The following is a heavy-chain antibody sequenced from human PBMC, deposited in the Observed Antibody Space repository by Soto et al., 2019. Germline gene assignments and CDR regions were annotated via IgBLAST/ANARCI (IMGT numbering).Heavy chain of an antibody. CDR2: ISRSSSYI. Sequence: GGSLRLSCATSGFTFSSYSMNWVRQAPGKGLEWVSSISRSSSYIYYADSVKGRFTISRDNAKNSLYLQMNSLRAEDTAVYYCARDLHDYVSFRFDPWGQGTLVTVSS. V-gene: IGHV3-21*01. D-gene: IGHD3-16*01. CDR3: ARDLHDYVSFRFDP. CDR1: GFTFSSYS. J-gene: IGHJ5*02.